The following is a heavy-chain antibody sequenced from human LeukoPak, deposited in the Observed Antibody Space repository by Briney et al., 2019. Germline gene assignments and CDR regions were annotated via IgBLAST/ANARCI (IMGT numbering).Heavy chain of an antibody. CDR2: ISSSSSYI. V-gene: IGHV3-21*01. CDR3: ARDRSEELPETFDY. Sequence: GGSLRLSCAASGFTFSSYSMNWVRQAPGKGLEWVSSISSSSSYIYYADSVKGRFTISRDNAKNSLYLQMNSLRAEDTAVYYCARDRSEELPETFDYWGQGTLVTVSS. CDR1: GFTFSSYS. D-gene: IGHD1-26*01. J-gene: IGHJ4*02.